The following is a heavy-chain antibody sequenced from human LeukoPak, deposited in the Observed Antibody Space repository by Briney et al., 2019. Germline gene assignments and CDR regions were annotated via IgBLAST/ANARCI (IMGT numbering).Heavy chain of an antibody. CDR1: GFTFDDYA. CDR2: ISWNSGGI. V-gene: IGHV3-9*01. J-gene: IGHJ4*02. D-gene: IGHD3-22*01. CDR3: AKDMSSGYFY. Sequence: PGRSLRLSCAASGFTFDDYAMHWVRQAPGKGLEWVSGISWNSGGIGYADSVKGRFTISRDNAKNSLCLQMNSLRAEDTALYYCAKDMSSGYFYWGQGTLVTVSS.